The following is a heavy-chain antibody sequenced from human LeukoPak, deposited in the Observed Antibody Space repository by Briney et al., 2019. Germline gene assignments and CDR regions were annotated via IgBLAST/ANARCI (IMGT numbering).Heavy chain of an antibody. D-gene: IGHD1-26*01. CDR2: IYHSGST. CDR1: GGSISSSNW. V-gene: IGHV4-4*02. Sequence: SETLSLTCAVSGGSISSSNWWRWVRQPPGKGLEWIGEIYHSGSTNYNPSLKSRVTISVDTSKNQFSLKLSSVTAADTAVYYCARGGSAGHDAFDIWGQGTMVTVSS. CDR3: ARGGSAGHDAFDI. J-gene: IGHJ3*02.